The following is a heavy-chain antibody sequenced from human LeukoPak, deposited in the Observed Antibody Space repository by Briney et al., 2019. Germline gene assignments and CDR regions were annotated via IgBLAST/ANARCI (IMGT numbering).Heavy chain of an antibody. CDR3: ARAGRWLQLAKHDY. D-gene: IGHD5-24*01. J-gene: IGHJ4*02. V-gene: IGHV4-34*01. CDR2: INHSGST. Sequence: PSETLSLTCAVYGGSFSGYYWSWIRQPPGKGLEWIGEINHSGSTNYNPSLKSRVTISVDTSKNQFSLKLSSVTAADTAVYYCARAGRWLQLAKHDYWGQGTLVTVSS. CDR1: GGSFSGYY.